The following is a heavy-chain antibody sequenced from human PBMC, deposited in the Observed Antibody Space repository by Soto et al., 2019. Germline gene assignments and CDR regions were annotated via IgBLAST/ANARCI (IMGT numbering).Heavy chain of an antibody. J-gene: IGHJ6*02. D-gene: IGHD6-19*01. CDR3: ARDLRSGWVKYYYGMDV. V-gene: IGHV3-48*01. CDR1: GFTFSSYS. CDR2: ISSSSTTI. Sequence: PGGSLRLSCVVTGFTFSSYSMNWVRQAPGKGLEWVSHISSSSTTIYYADSVKGRFTISRDNAKNSLYLQMNSLRAEDTAVYYCARDLRSGWVKYYYGMDVWGQGTTVTVSS.